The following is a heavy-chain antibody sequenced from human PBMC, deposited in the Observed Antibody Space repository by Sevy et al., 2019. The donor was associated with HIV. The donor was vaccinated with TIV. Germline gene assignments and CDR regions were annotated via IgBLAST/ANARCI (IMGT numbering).Heavy chain of an antibody. Sequence: ASVKVSCKASGYTFTGYYMHWVRQAPGQGLEWMGRINPNSGGTNYAQKFQGRVTMTRDTSISTAYMELSRLRSDDTAVYYCARDPPDSSGYYPFDYWGQGTLVTVSS. CDR1: GYTFTGYY. CDR3: ARDPPDSSGYYPFDY. J-gene: IGHJ4*02. V-gene: IGHV1-2*06. CDR2: INPNSGGT. D-gene: IGHD3-22*01.